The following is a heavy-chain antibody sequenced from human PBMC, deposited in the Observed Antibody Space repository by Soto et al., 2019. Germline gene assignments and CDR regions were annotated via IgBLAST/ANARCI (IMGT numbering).Heavy chain of an antibody. CDR2: INASNGNT. CDR3: PRQMVPGVIISHPNCLDP. J-gene: IGHJ5*02. D-gene: IGHD3-10*01. V-gene: IGHV1-3*01. CDR1: GYTFTSYA. Sequence: GAAVKVSSKASGYTFTSYALHWVRQAPGQRLEWMGWINASNGNTKYSQKFQGRVTITRDPSASTAYMELSSLRSEDTAVYYCPRQMVPGVIISHPNCLDPWDQGTLGTV.